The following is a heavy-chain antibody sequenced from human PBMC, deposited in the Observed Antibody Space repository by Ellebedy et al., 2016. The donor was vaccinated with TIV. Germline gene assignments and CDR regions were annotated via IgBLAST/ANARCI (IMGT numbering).Heavy chain of an antibody. V-gene: IGHV3-13*05. CDR1: GFTFSRYD. Sequence: PGGSLRLSCAASGFTFSRYDMHWVRQASGTGLEWVSGISTSGDPYYPGSVKGRFTISRENAKNSLYLQMNGLRAGDTAVYYCAREGVGASLDYWGQGTLVTVSS. J-gene: IGHJ4*02. CDR2: ISTSGDP. D-gene: IGHD1-26*01. CDR3: AREGVGASLDY.